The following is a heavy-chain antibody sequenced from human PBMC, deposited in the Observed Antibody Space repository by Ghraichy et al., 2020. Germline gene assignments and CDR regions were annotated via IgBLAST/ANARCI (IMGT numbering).Heavy chain of an antibody. CDR1: GGSISSSSYY. Sequence: ESLNISCTVSGGSISSSSYYWGWIRQPPGKGLEWIGSIYYSGSTYYNPSLKSRVTISVDTSKNQFSLKLSSVTAADTAVYYCARHEAVVDYWGQGTLVTVSS. V-gene: IGHV4-39*01. CDR3: ARHEAVVDY. CDR2: IYYSGST. J-gene: IGHJ4*02. D-gene: IGHD6-19*01.